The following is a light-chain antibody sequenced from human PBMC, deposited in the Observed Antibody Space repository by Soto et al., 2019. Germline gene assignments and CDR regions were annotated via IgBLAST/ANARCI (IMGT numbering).Light chain of an antibody. CDR3: VQRSTWPWT. CDR2: DAF. V-gene: IGKV3-11*01. J-gene: IGKJ1*01. Sequence: EIVLTQSPATLSLSPGERATLSCRASQSVSSYLAWYQQKPGQAPRLLIYDAFNRATGVPARFSGSGSGTDFTLTISSPEPEDFAVYYCVQRSTWPWTIGQGTKVEI. CDR1: QSVSSY.